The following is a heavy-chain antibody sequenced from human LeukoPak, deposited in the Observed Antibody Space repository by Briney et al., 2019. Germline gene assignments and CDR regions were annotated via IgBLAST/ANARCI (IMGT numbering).Heavy chain of an antibody. CDR2: ISSSSSYI. D-gene: IGHD3-10*01. Sequence: GGSLRLSCAASGFTFSSYEMNWVRQAPGKGLEWVSSISSSSSYIYYADSVKGRFTISRDNAKNSLYLQMNSLRAEDTAVYYCAGCTMVRGNWINWFDPWGQGTLVTVSS. CDR1: GFTFSSYE. V-gene: IGHV3-21*01. J-gene: IGHJ5*02. CDR3: AGCTMVRGNWINWFDP.